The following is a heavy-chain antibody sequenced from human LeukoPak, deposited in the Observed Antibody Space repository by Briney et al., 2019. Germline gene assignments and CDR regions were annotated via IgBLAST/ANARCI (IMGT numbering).Heavy chain of an antibody. CDR2: ISSSSSFI. V-gene: IGHV3-21*01. CDR1: GFTFSGYS. D-gene: IGHD2-21*02. CDR3: ARGSEAGVVTRYDY. Sequence: GGSLRLSCAASGFTFSGYSMSWVRQAPGKGLEWVSSISSSSSFIYYADSVKGRFTISRDNAKNSLFLQMNSLRAEDTAVYYCARGSEAGVVTRYDYWGQGTLVTVSS. J-gene: IGHJ4*02.